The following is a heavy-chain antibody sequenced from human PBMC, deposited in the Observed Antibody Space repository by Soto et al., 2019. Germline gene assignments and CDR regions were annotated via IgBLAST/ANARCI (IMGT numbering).Heavy chain of an antibody. V-gene: IGHV1-18*01. CDR3: ARGFKGYFDWFFPPHDAFDI. CDR2: ISAYNGNT. Sequence: GASVKVSCKASGYTFTSYGISWVRQAPGQGLEWMGWISAYNGNTNYAQKLQGRVTMTTDTSTSTAYMELRSLRSDDTAVYYCARGFKGYFDWFFPPHDAFDIWGQGTMVTVSS. J-gene: IGHJ3*02. D-gene: IGHD3-9*01. CDR1: GYTFTSYG.